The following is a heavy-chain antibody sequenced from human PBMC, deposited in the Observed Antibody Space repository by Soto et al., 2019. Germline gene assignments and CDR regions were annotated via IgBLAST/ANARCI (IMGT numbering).Heavy chain of an antibody. D-gene: IGHD6-19*01. J-gene: IGHJ6*03. CDR3: ARSRSLSSMDV. CDR1: GYTFTGYY. Sequence: QVQLVQSGAEVKKPGASVKVSCKASGYTFTGYYMHWVRQAPGQGLEWMGWINPNSGGTNYAQTFQGWVPMTRDTSISTAYMELSRLRSDDTGVYYCARSRSLSSMDVWGKGTTVTVSS. CDR2: INPNSGGT. V-gene: IGHV1-2*04.